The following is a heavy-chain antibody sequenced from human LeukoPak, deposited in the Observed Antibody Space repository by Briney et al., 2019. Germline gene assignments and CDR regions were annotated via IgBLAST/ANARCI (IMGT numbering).Heavy chain of an antibody. D-gene: IGHD3-22*01. J-gene: IGHJ5*02. Sequence: SETLSLTCTVSGGSISSSSYYWGWIRQPPGKGLEWIGSIYYSGSTYYNPSLKSRVTISVDTSKNQFSLKLSSVTAADTAVYYCATYITYYYDSSGFSNWFDPWGQGTLVTVSS. CDR1: GGSISSSSYY. CDR2: IYYSGST. V-gene: IGHV4-39*01. CDR3: ATYITYYYDSSGFSNWFDP.